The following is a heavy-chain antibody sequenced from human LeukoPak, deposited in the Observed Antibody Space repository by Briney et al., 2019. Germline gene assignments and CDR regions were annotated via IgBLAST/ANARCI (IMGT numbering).Heavy chain of an antibody. J-gene: IGHJ4*02. CDR3: ARGGPQYYYDSSGYYSLDY. Sequence: SETLSLTCAVYGGSFSGYYWSWIRQPPGKGPEWIGEINHSGSTNYNPSLKSRVTISVDTSKNQFSLKLSSVTAADTAVYYCARGGPQYYYDSSGYYSLDYWGQGTLVTVSS. CDR2: INHSGST. D-gene: IGHD3-22*01. V-gene: IGHV4-34*01. CDR1: GGSFSGYY.